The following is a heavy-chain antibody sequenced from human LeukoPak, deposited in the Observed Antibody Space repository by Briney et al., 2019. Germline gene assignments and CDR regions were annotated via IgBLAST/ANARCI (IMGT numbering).Heavy chain of an antibody. CDR1: GFTFSSFP. V-gene: IGHV3-64D*06. CDR2: ISTDGGST. J-gene: IGHJ4*02. Sequence: GGSLRLSCSASGFTFSSFPMHWVRQAPGKGLEYASSISTDGGSTYYADSVKGRFTISRDNSKNTLYLQMSSLRGDDTAVYYCVKRGRQGDYAYDYWGQGTLVTVSS. CDR3: VKRGRQGDYAYDY. D-gene: IGHD4-17*01.